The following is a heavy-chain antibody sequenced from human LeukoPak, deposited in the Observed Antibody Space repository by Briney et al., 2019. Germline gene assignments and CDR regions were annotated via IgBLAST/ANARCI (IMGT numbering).Heavy chain of an antibody. D-gene: IGHD3-10*01. Sequence: GGSLRLSCAASGFTFSSYSMNWVRQAPGKGLEWVSYISSSSSTIYYADSVKGRFTISRDNAKNSLYLQMNSLRAEDTAVYYCARQDVWFGELSSIDYWGQGTLVTVSS. CDR2: ISSSSSTI. CDR3: ARQDVWFGELSSIDY. CDR1: GFTFSSYS. V-gene: IGHV3-48*04. J-gene: IGHJ4*02.